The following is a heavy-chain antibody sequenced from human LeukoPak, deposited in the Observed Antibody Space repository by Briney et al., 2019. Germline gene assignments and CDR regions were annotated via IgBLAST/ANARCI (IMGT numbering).Heavy chain of an antibody. V-gene: IGHV4-59*05. CDR3: ARHEYSGSYYGLSWFDP. CDR1: GGSISSYY. J-gene: IGHJ5*02. Sequence: PSETLSLTCTVSGGSISSYYWSWSRQPPGMGLEWIASIYHSGSIYYNPSLKSRVTISVDTSKNQLSLKLSSLTAADTAVYYCARHEYSGSYYGLSWFDPWGQGTLVTVSS. D-gene: IGHD1-26*01. CDR2: IYHSGSI.